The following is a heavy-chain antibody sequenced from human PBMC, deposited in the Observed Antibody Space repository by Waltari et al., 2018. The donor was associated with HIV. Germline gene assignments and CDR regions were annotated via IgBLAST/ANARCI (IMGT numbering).Heavy chain of an antibody. J-gene: IGHJ4*02. CDR3: ARGSQQHDL. CDR2: IHDSGNT. CDR1: GVPLSGHY. V-gene: IGHV4-34*02. Sequence: QVRLQQWGAGLLKPSETLSLTCAVYGVPLSGHYWGWIRQSPAKGLEWIGEIHDSGNTNYNPSLASRLSISVDTSKKQFSLNLTSVTAADSSFYFCARGSQQHDLWGQGTLVIVSS. D-gene: IGHD6-13*01.